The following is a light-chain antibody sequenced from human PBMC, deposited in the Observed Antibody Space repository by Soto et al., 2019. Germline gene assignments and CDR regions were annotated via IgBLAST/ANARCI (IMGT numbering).Light chain of an antibody. J-gene: IGKJ1*01. CDR2: GAS. CDR1: QDLNNW. CDR3: QQANSFPWT. Sequence: DIQMTQSPSSVSASVGDRVTITCRASQDLNNWLAWYQQKPGKAPKLLIYGASSLQSGVPSRFSGSGSGTVFTLTISSLQPEDFATYYCQQANSFPWTFGQGTKVEIK. V-gene: IGKV1-12*01.